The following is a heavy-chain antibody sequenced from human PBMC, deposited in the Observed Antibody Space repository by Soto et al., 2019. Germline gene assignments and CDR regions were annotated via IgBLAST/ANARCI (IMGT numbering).Heavy chain of an antibody. CDR1: GGNFSSYA. CDR3: ARDRDPAMVPALAYAFGI. Sequence: QVQLVQSGAEVKKPGSSVKVSCKASGGNFSSYAISWVRQAPGQGLEWMGGIIPIFGTANYAQKFQGRVTIPGDESTSTAYMELRSLSSEETAVYYCARDRDPAMVPALAYAFGILGQGTIVTVSS. D-gene: IGHD5-18*01. J-gene: IGHJ3*02. V-gene: IGHV1-69*01. CDR2: IIPIFGTA.